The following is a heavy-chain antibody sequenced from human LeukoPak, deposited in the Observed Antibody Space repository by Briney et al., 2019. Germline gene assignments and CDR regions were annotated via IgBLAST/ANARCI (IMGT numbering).Heavy chain of an antibody. CDR3: AREALGYCSGGSCFFDY. J-gene: IGHJ4*02. V-gene: IGHV3-33*08. Sequence: PGRSLRLSCAASGFTFSSYGMHWVRQAPGKGLEWVAVIWYDGSNKYYADSVKGRFTISRDNSKNTLYLQMNSLRAEDTAVYYCAREALGYCSGGSCFFDYWGQGTLVTVSS. CDR1: GFTFSSYG. D-gene: IGHD2-15*01. CDR2: IWYDGSNK.